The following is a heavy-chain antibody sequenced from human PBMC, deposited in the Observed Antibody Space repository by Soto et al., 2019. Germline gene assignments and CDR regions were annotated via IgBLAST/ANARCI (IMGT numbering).Heavy chain of an antibody. J-gene: IGHJ4*02. Sequence: PGGSLRLSCAASGFTFSSYGMHWVRQAPGKGLEWVAVIWYDESNKYYADSMKGRFTISRDNSKNTLYLQMNSLRAEDTAVYYCARDGMRLIGVAPFDYWGQGTLVTVSS. CDR1: GFTFSSYG. V-gene: IGHV3-33*01. D-gene: IGHD3-3*01. CDR2: IWYDESNK. CDR3: ARDGMRLIGVAPFDY.